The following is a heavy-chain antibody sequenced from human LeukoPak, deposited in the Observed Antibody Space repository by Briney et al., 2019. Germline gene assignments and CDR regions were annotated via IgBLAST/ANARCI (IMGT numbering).Heavy chain of an antibody. CDR3: ARLVLGYWYFDL. CDR1: GGSISSSSYY. CDR2: IYYSGST. D-gene: IGHD2-8*02. Sequence: PSETLSLTCTVSGGSISSSSYYWGWIRQPPGKGLEWIGSIYYSGSTYYNPSLKSRVTISVDASKNQFSLKLSSVTAADTAVYYCARLVLGYWYFDLWGRGTLVTVSS. V-gene: IGHV4-39*01. J-gene: IGHJ2*01.